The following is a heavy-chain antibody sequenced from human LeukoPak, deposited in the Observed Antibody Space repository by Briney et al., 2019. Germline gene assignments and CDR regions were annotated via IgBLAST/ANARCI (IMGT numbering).Heavy chain of an antibody. CDR2: INARGDT. CDR1: GWSFNDFY. V-gene: IGHV4-34*01. J-gene: IGHJ5*02. CDR3: ARGQVPAARGYNWFDP. D-gene: IGHD2-2*01. Sequence: SETLSLTCAVYGWSFNDFYWNWIRQPPGKGLEWIGEINARGDTNYNPSLKSRVTISVDTSKKQFSLRLTSMIAADTALYYCARGQVPAARGYNWFDPWGQGTLVTVSS.